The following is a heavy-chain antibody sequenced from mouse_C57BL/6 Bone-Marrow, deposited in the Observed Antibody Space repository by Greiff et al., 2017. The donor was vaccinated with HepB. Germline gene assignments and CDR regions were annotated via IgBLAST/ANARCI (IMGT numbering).Heavy chain of an antibody. Sequence: VQLQQSGAELARPGASVKLSCKASGYTFTSYGISWVKQRTGQGLEWIGEIYPRSGNTYYNEKFKGKATLTADKSSSTAYMELRSLTSEDSAVYFCATGSIFDYWGPGTTLTVSS. J-gene: IGHJ2*01. CDR2: IYPRSGNT. CDR1: GYTFTSYG. CDR3: ATGSIFDY. V-gene: IGHV1-81*01.